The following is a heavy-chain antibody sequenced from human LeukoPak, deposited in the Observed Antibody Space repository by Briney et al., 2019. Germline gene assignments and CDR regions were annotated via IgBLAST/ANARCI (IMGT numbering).Heavy chain of an antibody. J-gene: IGHJ4*02. V-gene: IGHV3-7*04. CDR2: INHDGSEI. CDR3: ARSGGIDY. CDR1: EFTFTSYW. D-gene: IGHD1-26*01. Sequence: GGSLRLSCAASEFTFTSYWMSWVRQAPGRGLEWVANINHDGSEIYYVDSVKGRFTISRDNAKNSLYLQMNSLRAEDTAVYYCARSGGIDYWGQGTLVTVSS.